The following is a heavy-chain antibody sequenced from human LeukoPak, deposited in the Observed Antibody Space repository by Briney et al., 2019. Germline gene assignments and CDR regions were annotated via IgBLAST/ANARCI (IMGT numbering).Heavy chain of an antibody. D-gene: IGHD3-10*01. CDR1: GFSFSGYW. J-gene: IGHJ3*02. Sequence: PGGSLRLSCTASGFSFSGYWMSWVRQAPGKGLEWVANINQDGSAQYYVDPVKGRFTISRDNAKNSLYLQVDSLRAEDTAVYYCAREEWGSGTLGKAFDIWGQGTMVTVSS. CDR3: AREEWGSGTLGKAFDI. V-gene: IGHV3-7*01. CDR2: INQDGSAQ.